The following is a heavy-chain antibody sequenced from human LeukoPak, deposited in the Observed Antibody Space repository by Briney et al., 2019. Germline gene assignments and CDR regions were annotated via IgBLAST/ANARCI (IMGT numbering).Heavy chain of an antibody. V-gene: IGHV1-2*02. Sequence: ASVKLSCKASGYTFTGYYMHWVRQAPGQGLEWMGWINPNSGGTNYAQKFQGRVTMTRDTSISTAYMELSRLRSDDTAVYYCASYPPGIAAAGTGYWGQGTLVTVSS. CDR1: GYTFTGYY. J-gene: IGHJ4*02. CDR2: INPNSGGT. CDR3: ASYPPGIAAAGTGY. D-gene: IGHD6-13*01.